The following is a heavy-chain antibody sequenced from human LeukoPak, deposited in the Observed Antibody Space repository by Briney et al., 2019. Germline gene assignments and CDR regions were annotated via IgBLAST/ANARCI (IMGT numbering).Heavy chain of an antibody. V-gene: IGHV4-59*12. CDR2: MYYSGTT. Sequence: SETLSLTCTVSGGSISSYYWSWIRQPPGKGLEWIGSMYYSGTTNYDPSFKSRVTISLDTSKNEFSLRLKSLTAADTAVYYCAGQVGARIRYYYTSGLDVWGQGTTVAVSS. D-gene: IGHD1-26*01. CDR1: GGSISSYY. J-gene: IGHJ6*02. CDR3: AGQVGARIRYYYTSGLDV.